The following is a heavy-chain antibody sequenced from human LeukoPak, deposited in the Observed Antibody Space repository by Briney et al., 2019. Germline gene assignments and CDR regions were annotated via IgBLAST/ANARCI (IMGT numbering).Heavy chain of an antibody. CDR3: ATSRKALLLSAFDI. J-gene: IGHJ3*02. CDR1: GFTFSSYS. CDR2: ISSSSSYI. D-gene: IGHD3-22*01. V-gene: IGHV3-21*01. Sequence: GGSLRLSCAASGFTFSSYSMNWVRQAPGKGLEWVSSISSSSSYIYYADSVKGRFTISRDNAKNSLYLQMNSLRAEDTAVYCCATSRKALLLSAFDIWGQGTMVTVSS.